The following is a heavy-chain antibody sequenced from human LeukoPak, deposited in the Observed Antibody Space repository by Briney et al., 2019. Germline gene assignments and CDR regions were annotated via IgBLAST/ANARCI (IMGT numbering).Heavy chain of an antibody. J-gene: IGHJ4*02. CDR3: TRLDNTGISY. Sequence: PGGSLRLSCTTSGFTFGDYVMTWFRQAPGKGLEWVGFIRSKAYGGTAEYAASVKGRFTISRDDSKSVAYLQMNSLKTEDTAVYYCTRLDNTGISYWGQGTLVTVSS. CDR1: GFTFGDYV. D-gene: IGHD2-2*03. CDR2: IRSKAYGGTA. V-gene: IGHV3-49*03.